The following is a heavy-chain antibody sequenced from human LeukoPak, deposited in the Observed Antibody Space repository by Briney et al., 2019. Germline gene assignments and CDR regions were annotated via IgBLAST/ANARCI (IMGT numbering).Heavy chain of an antibody. D-gene: IGHD5-18*01. CDR1: GFTFSSHW. CDR3: ARDLSGVTGYTYGRGIDY. CDR2: IKKDGSEK. J-gene: IGHJ4*02. V-gene: IGHV3-7*01. Sequence: PGGSLGLSCAASGFTFSSHWMSWVRQAPGKGLEWVANIKKDGSEKYYVDSVKGRFTISRDNAKTSLYLQMNSLRVEDTAVYYCARDLSGVTGYTYGRGIDYWGQGTLVTVSS.